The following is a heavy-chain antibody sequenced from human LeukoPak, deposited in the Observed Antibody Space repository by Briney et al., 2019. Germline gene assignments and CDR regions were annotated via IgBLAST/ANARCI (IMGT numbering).Heavy chain of an antibody. J-gene: IGHJ4*02. CDR2: ISSDGTNK. CDR1: GFTFSRYA. Sequence: GRSLRLSCAASGFTFSRYAMHWVRQAPGKGLEWVAVISSDGTNKYYGDSVMGRFTISRDNSKNTLFLQMNSLRGEDTALYYCARDREARFLDYWGQGTLVTVSS. D-gene: IGHD1-26*01. V-gene: IGHV3-30-3*01. CDR3: ARDREARFLDY.